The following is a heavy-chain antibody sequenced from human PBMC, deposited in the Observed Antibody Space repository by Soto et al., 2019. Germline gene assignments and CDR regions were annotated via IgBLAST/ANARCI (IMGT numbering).Heavy chain of an antibody. CDR3: ATDLGGGGIVVPAAISYYYYGMDV. CDR1: GYTLTEVS. V-gene: IGHV1-24*01. D-gene: IGHD2-2*01. CDR2: FDPEDGET. J-gene: IGHJ6*02. Sequence: ASVKVSCKVSGYTLTEVSIHWVLHAPGKGLEWMGGFDPEDGETIYAQKFQDRVTMTEDTSTDTAYMELSSLRSEDTAVYYCATDLGGGGIVVPAAISYYYYGMDVWGQGTTVTVSS.